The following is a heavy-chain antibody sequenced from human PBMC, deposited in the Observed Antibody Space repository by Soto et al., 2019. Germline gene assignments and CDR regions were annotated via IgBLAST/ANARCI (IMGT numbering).Heavy chain of an antibody. D-gene: IGHD2-2*01. Sequence: SETLSLTCTVSGGSISSSSYYWGWIRQPPGKGLEWIGSIYYSGSTYYNPSLKSRVTISVDTSKNQFSLKLSSVTAADTAVYYCARHHIVVVPMKPEELNWFAPWGQGTLVTVSS. J-gene: IGHJ5*02. V-gene: IGHV4-39*01. CDR3: ARHHIVVVPMKPEELNWFAP. CDR1: GGSISSSSYY. CDR2: IYYSGST.